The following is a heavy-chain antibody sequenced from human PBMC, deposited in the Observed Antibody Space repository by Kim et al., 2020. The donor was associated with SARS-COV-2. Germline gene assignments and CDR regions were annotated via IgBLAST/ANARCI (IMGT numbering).Heavy chain of an antibody. CDR2: N. CDR3: ARDNEDRNFDY. J-gene: IGHJ4*02. Sequence: NDYAVSVKSRITINPATSKNQFSLQLNSVTPEDTAVYYCARDNEDRNFDYWGQGTLVTVSS. D-gene: IGHD1-1*01. V-gene: IGHV6-1*01.